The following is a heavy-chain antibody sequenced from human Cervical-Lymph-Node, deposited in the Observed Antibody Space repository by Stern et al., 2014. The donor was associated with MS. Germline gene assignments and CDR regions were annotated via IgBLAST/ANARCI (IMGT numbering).Heavy chain of an antibody. CDR3: AKSTVTSLSDY. CDR2: ISGSGGST. D-gene: IGHD4-17*01. CDR1: GVTFSSYA. Sequence: VQLVESGGGLVKPGGSLSLPCAASGVTFSSYAMSWVRQSPGKGMELVSAISGSGGSTSHAEPAQGWTTISTYNSKTTLSLLTHSLRAEDTAVYSCAKSTVTSLSDYWGQGTLVTVSS. J-gene: IGHJ4*02. V-gene: IGHV3-23*04.